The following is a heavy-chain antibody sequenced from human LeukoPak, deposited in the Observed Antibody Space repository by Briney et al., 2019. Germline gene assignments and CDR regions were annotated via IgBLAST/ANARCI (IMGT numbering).Heavy chain of an antibody. D-gene: IGHD2-2*01. CDR2: ISWDSGSI. CDR3: AKDGVQYQAIYYFDY. V-gene: IGHV3-9*01. Sequence: PGRSLRLSCAASGFTFDDYAMHGVRRAPGKGLEWVSDISWDSGSIGYADSVKGRFTISRDNAKNSLYLQMHSRRAGDTTLYYCAKDGVQYQAIYYFDYWGQGTLVTVSS. J-gene: IGHJ4*02. CDR1: GFTFDDYA.